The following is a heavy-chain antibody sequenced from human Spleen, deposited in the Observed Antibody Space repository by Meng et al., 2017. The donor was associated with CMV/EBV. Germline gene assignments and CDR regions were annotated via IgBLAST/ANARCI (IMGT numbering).Heavy chain of an antibody. Sequence: ASVKVSCKASGYPFTGHYMHWVRQAPGQGLEWMGWINPNSGDTNYAQKFQGRVTLTRDTSISTAYMELSRLRSDDTAVYYCAQWLVYGMDVWGQGTTVTVSS. CDR2: INPNSGDT. D-gene: IGHD6-19*01. J-gene: IGHJ6*02. CDR3: AQWLVYGMDV. CDR1: GYPFTGHY. V-gene: IGHV1-2*02.